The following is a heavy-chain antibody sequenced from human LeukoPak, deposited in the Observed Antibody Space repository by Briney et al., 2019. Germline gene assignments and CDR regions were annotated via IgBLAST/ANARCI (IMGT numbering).Heavy chain of an antibody. V-gene: IGHV3-30*19. CDR1: GFTFSSYG. D-gene: IGHD4-23*01. J-gene: IGHJ3*01. CDR2: MSRDVNHK. CDR3: AKRRLEDSGTYGGGFDF. Sequence: GGSLRLSCAASGFTFSSYGMYWVRQAPGKGPEWVAVMSRDVNHKYYADFVKGRFTISRDNSKNTLHLQMNTLTTEDTAVYYCAKRRLEDSGTYGGGFDFWGQGTMVTVSS.